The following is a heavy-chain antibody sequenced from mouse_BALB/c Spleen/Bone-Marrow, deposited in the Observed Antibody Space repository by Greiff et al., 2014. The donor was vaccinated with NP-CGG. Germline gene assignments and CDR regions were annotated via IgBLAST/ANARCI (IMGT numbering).Heavy chain of an antibody. J-gene: IGHJ4*01. CDR2: ISSGGSNT. CDR1: GFTFSSYG. CDR3: ARHQRYYAMDY. V-gene: IGHV5-6*01. Sequence: EVKLMESGGDLVKPGGSLKLSCAASGFTFSSYGMSWGRQTPDKRLEWVATISSGGSNTYYPDSVKGRFTISRDNAKNTLYLQMSSLKSEDTAMYYCARHQRYYAMDYWGQGTSVTVPS.